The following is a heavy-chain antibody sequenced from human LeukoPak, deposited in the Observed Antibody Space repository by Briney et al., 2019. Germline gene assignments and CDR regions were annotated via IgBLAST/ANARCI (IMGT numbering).Heavy chain of an antibody. CDR1: GFTFSSYA. CDR2: ISGSGDST. V-gene: IGHV3-23*01. D-gene: IGHD2-21*02. CDR3: AKDGDGDYYYYMDV. J-gene: IGHJ6*03. Sequence: GGSLRLSCAASGFTFSSYAMSWVRQAPGKGLESVSAISGSGDSTYYADSVKGRFTISRDNSKSTLYLQMNSLRAEDTALYYCAKDGDGDYYYYMDVWGKGTTVTVSS.